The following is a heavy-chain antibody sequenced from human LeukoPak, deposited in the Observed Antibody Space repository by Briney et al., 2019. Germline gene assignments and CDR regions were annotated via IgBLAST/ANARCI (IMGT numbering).Heavy chain of an antibody. Sequence: SETLSLTCTVSGGSISSGDYYWSWIRRPPGKGLEWIGSIYYSGSTYYNPSLKSRVTISVDTSRNQFSLKLSSVTAADTAVYYCARHSVSYYDSSGYYFDYWGQGTLVTVSS. CDR2: IYYSGST. V-gene: IGHV4-39*01. CDR1: GGSISSGDYY. CDR3: ARHSVSYYDSSGYYFDY. D-gene: IGHD3-22*01. J-gene: IGHJ4*02.